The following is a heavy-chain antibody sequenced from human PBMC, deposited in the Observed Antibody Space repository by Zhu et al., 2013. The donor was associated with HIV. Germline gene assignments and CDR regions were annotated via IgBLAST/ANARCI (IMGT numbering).Heavy chain of an antibody. Sequence: QVQLAQSGPEVKKPGASVKVSCKASGYTFTRFFLHWVRQAPGQGLEWMGVINPRSGSTTYAQKFHGRFTMTRDTSTSTVYMGVSGLRSDDTAVYYCARGSRGSPHSLRDYWGQGTLVTVSS. CDR1: GYTFTRFF. D-gene: IGHD3-10*01. CDR2: INPRSGST. V-gene: IGHV1-46*01. J-gene: IGHJ4*02. CDR3: ARGSRGSPHSLRDY.